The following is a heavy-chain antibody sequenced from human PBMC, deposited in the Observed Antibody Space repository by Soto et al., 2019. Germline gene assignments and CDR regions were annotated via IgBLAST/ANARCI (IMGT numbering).Heavy chain of an antibody. V-gene: IGHV1-46*01. D-gene: IGHD6-19*01. CDR2: IDPNDGST. J-gene: IGHJ4*02. CDR1: GYTFTWHY. CDR3: ARLPRGVAGLDFDY. Sequence: ASVKVSCKASGYTFTWHYIHWVRQAPGQGLEWMGIIDPNDGSTYYAQSFRGRVSMTRDTSTSTVYMELSSLRSEDTDLYYCARLPRGVAGLDFDYWGQGTLVTVSS.